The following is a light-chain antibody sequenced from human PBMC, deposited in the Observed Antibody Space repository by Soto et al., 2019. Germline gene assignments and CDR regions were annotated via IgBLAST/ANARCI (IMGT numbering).Light chain of an antibody. Sequence: QLVLTQPPSVSGAPGQRVTISCTGSSSSIGAGYDVHWYQQLPGTAPKLLMFDNSNRPSGVPDRFSGAKSGTSASLAITGLQAEDEADCYCQSYDSSLSLYVFGTGTKVTVL. V-gene: IGLV1-40*01. J-gene: IGLJ1*01. CDR1: SSSIGAGYD. CDR3: QSYDSSLSLYV. CDR2: DNS.